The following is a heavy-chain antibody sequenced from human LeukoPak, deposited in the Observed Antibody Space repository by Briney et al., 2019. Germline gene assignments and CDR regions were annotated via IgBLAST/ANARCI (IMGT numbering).Heavy chain of an antibody. CDR1: GFTFSSYG. CDR3: ARDKGIAAAGPFDY. D-gene: IGHD6-13*01. CDR2: ISYDGSNK. V-gene: IGHV3-30*19. Sequence: GGSLRLSCAASGFTFSSYGMHWVRQAPGKGLEWVAVISYDGSNKYYADSVKGRFTISRDNSKNTLYLQMNSLRAEDTAVYYCARDKGIAAAGPFDYWGQGTLVTVSS. J-gene: IGHJ4*02.